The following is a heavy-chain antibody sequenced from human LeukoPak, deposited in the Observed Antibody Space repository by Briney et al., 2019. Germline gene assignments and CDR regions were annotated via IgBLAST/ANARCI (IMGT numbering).Heavy chain of an antibody. J-gene: IGHJ4*02. V-gene: IGHV3-23*01. CDR1: GFNFSNYA. CDR3: AKGVRMQWLVLYYFDY. CDR2: ISGSGGST. Sequence: GGSLRLSCAASGFNFSNYAVSWVRQAPGKGLEWVSAISGSGGSTYYADSVKGRFTISRDNSKNTLYLQMNSLRAEDTAVYYCAKGVRMQWLVLYYFDYWGQGTLVTVSS. D-gene: IGHD6-19*01.